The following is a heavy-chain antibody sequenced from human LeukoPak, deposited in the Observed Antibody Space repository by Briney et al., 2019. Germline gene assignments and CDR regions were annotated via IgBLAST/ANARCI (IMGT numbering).Heavy chain of an antibody. CDR2: ISSSSSYI. CDR3: ERVPRYSGYDVVDY. V-gene: IGHV3-21*01. CDR1: GFTFSSYS. D-gene: IGHD5-12*01. J-gene: IGHJ4*02. Sequence: PGGSLRLSCAASGFTFSSYSMNWVRQAPGKGLEWVSSISSSSSYIYYADSVKGRFTISRDNAKNSLYLQMNSLRAEDTAVYYCERVPRYSGYDVVDYWGQGTLVTVSS.